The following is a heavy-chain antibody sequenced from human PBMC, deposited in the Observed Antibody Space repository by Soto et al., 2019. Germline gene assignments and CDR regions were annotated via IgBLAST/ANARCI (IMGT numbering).Heavy chain of an antibody. CDR1: GYTFTSYA. Sequence: VASVKVSCKASGYTFTSYAMHWVRQAPGQRLEWMGWINAGNGNTKYSQKFQGRVTITRDTSASTAYMELSSLRSEDTAVYYCARDPAEYSSSSARPRPLLYYYYGMDVWGQGTTVTVSS. V-gene: IGHV1-3*01. CDR3: ARDPAEYSSSSARPRPLLYYYYGMDV. CDR2: INAGNGNT. D-gene: IGHD6-6*01. J-gene: IGHJ6*02.